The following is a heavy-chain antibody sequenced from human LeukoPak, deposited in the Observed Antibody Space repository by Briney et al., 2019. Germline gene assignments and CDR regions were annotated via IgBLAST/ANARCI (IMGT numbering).Heavy chain of an antibody. CDR2: ICNCYTTT. CDR1: GFTFSSYE. J-gene: IGHJ4*02. CDR3: TRGDHPKWIQLRHHAFDY. Sequence: GVSLRLSCAASGFTFSSYEMNWVRQAPGKGLEWVSYICNCYTTTYYADSVKGRFTISRDNDKHSLYLQINSLRAEHTSVYYCTRGDHPKWIQLRHHAFDYWGQGTLVTVSS. D-gene: IGHD5-18*01. V-gene: IGHV3-48*03.